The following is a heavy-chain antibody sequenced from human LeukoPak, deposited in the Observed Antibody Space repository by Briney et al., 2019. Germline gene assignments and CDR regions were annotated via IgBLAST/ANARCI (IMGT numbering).Heavy chain of an antibody. CDR2: INHSGST. Sequence: SETLSLTCAVYGGSFSGYYWSWIRQPPGKGLEWIGEINHSGSTNYNPSLKSRVTISVDTSKNQFSLNLYSVTAADTAVYYCARRGQAGYLYWGQGTLVTVSS. J-gene: IGHJ4*02. CDR3: ARRGQAGYLY. CDR1: GGSFSGYY. D-gene: IGHD3-16*02. V-gene: IGHV4-34*01.